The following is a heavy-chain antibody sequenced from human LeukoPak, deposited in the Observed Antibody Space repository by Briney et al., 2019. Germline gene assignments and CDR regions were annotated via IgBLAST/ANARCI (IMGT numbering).Heavy chain of an antibody. CDR1: GFTFSASY. D-gene: IGHD2-15*01. Sequence: GGSLRLSCVASGFTFSASYMTWVRQAPGRGLEWVAIIQPDGSERSHVDSVRGRFTISRDNAKNSLYLQMNSLRAEDTAVYYCAREYCSGGSCYGVDYWGQGTLVTVSS. CDR3: AREYCSGGSCYGVDY. V-gene: IGHV3-7*01. J-gene: IGHJ4*02. CDR2: IQPDGSER.